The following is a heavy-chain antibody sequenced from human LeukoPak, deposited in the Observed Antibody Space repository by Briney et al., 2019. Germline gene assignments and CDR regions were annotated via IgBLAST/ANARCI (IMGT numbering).Heavy chain of an antibody. CDR3: AKDLAPGAAMYYFDY. Sequence: PGGSLRLSCAASGFTFSSYAMSWVRQAPGKGLEWVSAISGSGGSTYYADSVKGRFTISRGNSKNTLYLQMNSLRAEDTAVYYCAKDLAPGAAMYYFDYWGQGTLVTVSS. J-gene: IGHJ4*02. D-gene: IGHD2-2*01. CDR2: ISGSGGST. CDR1: GFTFSSYA. V-gene: IGHV3-23*01.